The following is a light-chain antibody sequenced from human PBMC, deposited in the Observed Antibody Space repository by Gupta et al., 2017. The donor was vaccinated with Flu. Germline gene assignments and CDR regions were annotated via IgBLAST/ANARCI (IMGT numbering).Light chain of an antibody. CDR1: QDISSR. J-gene: IGKJ1*01. CDR2: PSF. CDR3: QQADTFPPT. Sequence: DIQMTQSPSSVSASVGDRVTISCRASQDISSRLAWYQQRPGTAPKLLIYPSFSLHDGVPSRFSGSGSGTDFALTINSRQPEDFATYYCQQADTFPPTFGQGTKVEIK. V-gene: IGKV1D-12*01.